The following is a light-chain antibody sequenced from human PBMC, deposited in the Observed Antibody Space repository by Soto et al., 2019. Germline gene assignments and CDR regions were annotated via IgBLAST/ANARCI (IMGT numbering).Light chain of an antibody. CDR2: EVS. V-gene: IGLV2-14*01. CDR1: SSDVAYYDY. CDR3: SSYTTSSTLV. J-gene: IGLJ2*01. Sequence: QSALTQSASVSGSPGQSITISCTGTSSDVAYYDYVSWYQLYPGKAPKLMIYEVSNRPSGVSNRFSGSKSGNTASLTISGLQAEDEADYYCSSYTTSSTLVFGGGTQLTVL.